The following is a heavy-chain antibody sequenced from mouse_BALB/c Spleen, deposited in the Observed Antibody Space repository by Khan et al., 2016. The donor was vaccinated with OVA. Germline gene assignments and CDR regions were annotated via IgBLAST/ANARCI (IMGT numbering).Heavy chain of an antibody. V-gene: IGHV1-7*01. D-gene: IGHD1-1*01. CDR2: INPSTGYT. Sequence: LEESGAELAKPGASVKMSCKASGYTFINYWILWVKQRPGQGLEWIGYINPSTGYTEYNQNFKDKATLTADKSSSTAYMQLSSLTSEDSAGYYCARRGLRWDFDYWGQGTTLTVSS. CDR3: ARRGLRWDFDY. CDR1: GYTFINYW. J-gene: IGHJ2*01.